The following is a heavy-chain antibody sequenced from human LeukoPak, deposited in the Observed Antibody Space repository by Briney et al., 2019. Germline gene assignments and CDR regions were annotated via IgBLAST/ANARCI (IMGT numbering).Heavy chain of an antibody. CDR2: INHSGST. D-gene: IGHD5-18*01. Sequence: SETLSLTCAVYGGSFSGYYWSWIRQPPGKGLEWIGEINHSGSTNYNPSLKSRVTISVDTSKNQFSLKLSSVTAADTAVYYCAREQLWSHNRFDPWGQGALVTVSS. CDR3: AREQLWSHNRFDP. CDR1: GGSFSGYY. J-gene: IGHJ5*02. V-gene: IGHV4-34*01.